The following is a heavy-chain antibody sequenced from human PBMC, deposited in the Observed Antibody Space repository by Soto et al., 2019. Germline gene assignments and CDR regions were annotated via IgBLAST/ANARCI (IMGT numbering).Heavy chain of an antibody. CDR2: IYYSGST. J-gene: IGHJ6*02. D-gene: IGHD3-22*01. CDR1: GGSISSGGYY. CDR3: ARDKVVVITSYEGYYYGMDV. V-gene: IGHV4-31*03. Sequence: QVQLQESGPGLVKPSQTLSLTCTVSGGSISSGGYYWSWIRQHPGKGLEWIGYIYYSGSTYYNPSLKSRVTRSVDTSKNQFSLKLSSVTAADTAVYYCARDKVVVITSYEGYYYGMDVWGQGTTVTVSS.